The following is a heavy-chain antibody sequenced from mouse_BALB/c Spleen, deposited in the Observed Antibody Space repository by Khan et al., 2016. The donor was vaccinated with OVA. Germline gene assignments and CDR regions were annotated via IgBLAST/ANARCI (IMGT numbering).Heavy chain of an antibody. CDR3: STSYYYGYYFDY. CDR1: GFTFNSNG. CDR2: ISGDSSTI. J-gene: IGHJ2*01. V-gene: IGHV5-17*02. D-gene: IGHD1-1*01. Sequence: EVELVESGGGLVQPGGSRKLSCAASGFTFNSNGMHWVRQAPEKGLEWVAYISGDSSTIYYTDTVKGRFTISRDNPKNTLSLQMTSLMSEDTAMYYCSTSYYYGYYFDYWGPGTPLTVSS.